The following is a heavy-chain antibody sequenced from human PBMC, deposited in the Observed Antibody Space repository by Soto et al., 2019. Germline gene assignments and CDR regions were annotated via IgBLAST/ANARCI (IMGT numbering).Heavy chain of an antibody. CDR1: GGTFNSFA. J-gene: IGHJ4*02. CDR3: ASRYYYDTGGYYYDEGVY. Sequence: QVQLVQSGAAVKKPGSSVKVSCKASGGTFNSFAISWVRQAPGQGLEWMGGIIPFFGTANYAQKFQGRVTITADESTRTAYMELSSLRSEDTAMYYCASRYYYDTGGYYYDEGVYWGQGTLVTVSS. V-gene: IGHV1-69*12. CDR2: IIPFFGTA. D-gene: IGHD3-22*01.